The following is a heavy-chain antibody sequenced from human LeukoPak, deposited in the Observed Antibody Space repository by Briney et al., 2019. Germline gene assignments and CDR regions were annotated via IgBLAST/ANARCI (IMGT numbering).Heavy chain of an antibody. CDR3: ARDRGIVGATYYFDY. D-gene: IGHD1-26*01. CDR2: ISAYNGNT. CDR1: GYTFTSYG. J-gene: IGHJ4*02. Sequence: ASVKVSCKASGYTFTSYGISWVRQAPGQGLEWMGWISAYNGNTNYAQKLQGRVTMTTDTSTSTAYMELSSLRSEDTAVYYCARDRGIVGATYYFDYWGQGTLVTVSS. V-gene: IGHV1-18*01.